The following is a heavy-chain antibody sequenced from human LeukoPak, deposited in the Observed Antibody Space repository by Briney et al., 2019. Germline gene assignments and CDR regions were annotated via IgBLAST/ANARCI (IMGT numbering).Heavy chain of an antibody. CDR3: ARPRGGYCGGDCYSFYAFDI. D-gene: IGHD2-21*01. V-gene: IGHV5-51*01. CDR2: IYPGDSDT. Sequence: GESPKISCKGSGYSFTSYWIGWVRQMPGKGLEWMGIIYPGDSDTRYSPSFQGQVTISADKSISTAYLQWSSLKASDTAMYYCARPRGGYCGGDCYSFYAFDIWGQGTMVTASS. J-gene: IGHJ3*02. CDR1: GYSFTSYW.